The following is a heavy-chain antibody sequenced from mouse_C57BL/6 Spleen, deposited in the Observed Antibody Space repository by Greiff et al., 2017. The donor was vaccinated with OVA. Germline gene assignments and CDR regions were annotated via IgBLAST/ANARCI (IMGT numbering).Heavy chain of an antibody. CDR3: ARDGGYDGYYFAY. D-gene: IGHD2-3*01. J-gene: IGHJ3*01. Sequence: VMLVESGAELVKPGASVKISCKASGYAFSSYWMNWVKQRPGKGLEWIGQIYPGDGDTNYNGKFKGKATLTADKSSSTAYMQLSSLTSEDSAVYFCARDGGYDGYYFAYWGQGTLVTVSA. V-gene: IGHV1-80*01. CDR2: IYPGDGDT. CDR1: GYAFSSYW.